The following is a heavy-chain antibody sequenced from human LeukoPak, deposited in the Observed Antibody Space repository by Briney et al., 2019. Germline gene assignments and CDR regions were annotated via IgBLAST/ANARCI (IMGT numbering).Heavy chain of an antibody. J-gene: IGHJ4*02. V-gene: IGHV3-30*03. Sequence: GGSLRLSCAASGFTFNSYAMNWVRQAPGKGLDWVAVISYDGSNRNYADSVKGRFTISRDNSKSTLYLQMNSLRSDDTAVYYCARVFSPATTADYWGQGTLVTVSS. CDR3: ARVFSPATTADY. CDR1: GFTFNSYA. D-gene: IGHD4-17*01. CDR2: ISYDGSNR.